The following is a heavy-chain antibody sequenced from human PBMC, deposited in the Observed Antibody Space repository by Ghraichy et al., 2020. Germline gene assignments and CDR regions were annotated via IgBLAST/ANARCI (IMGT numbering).Heavy chain of an antibody. D-gene: IGHD2-2*01. Sequence: SETLSLTCSVSGASVSSDSFHWSWIRQPPGKGLEWFGYIYYGGTTDYNTTLKSRVTISVDTSKNQFSLSLASVTAADTAFYYCTRGWLGPATPKNDYWGQGTLVTVSS. V-gene: IGHV4-61*01. CDR1: GASVSSDSFH. J-gene: IGHJ4*02. CDR2: IYYGGTT. CDR3: TRGWLGPATPKNDY.